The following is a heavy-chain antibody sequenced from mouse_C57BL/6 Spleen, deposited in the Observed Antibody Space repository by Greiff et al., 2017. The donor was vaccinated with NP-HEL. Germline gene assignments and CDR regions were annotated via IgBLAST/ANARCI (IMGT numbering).Heavy chain of an antibody. J-gene: IGHJ1*03. CDR1: GYTFTEYT. Sequence: QVQLKQSGAELMKPGASVKLSCKASGYTFTEYTIHWVKQRSGQGLEWIGWFYPGSGSIKYNEKFKDKATLTADKSSSTVYMELSRLTSEDSAVYFCARHEGDGYPQDWYFDVWGTGTTVAVSS. CDR2: FYPGSGSI. V-gene: IGHV1-62-2*01. CDR3: ARHEGDGYPQDWYFDV. D-gene: IGHD2-3*01.